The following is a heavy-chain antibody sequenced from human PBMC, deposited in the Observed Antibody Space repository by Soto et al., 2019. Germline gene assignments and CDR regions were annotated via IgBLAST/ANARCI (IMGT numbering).Heavy chain of an antibody. CDR3: ARGLSAVPSYLDY. V-gene: IGHV3-9*01. CDR2: ISWNSGNI. Sequence: EVQLVESGGGLVQPGRSLRLSCVASGFTFDDYVMHWVRQVPGKGLEWVSGISWNSGNIDYADSVKGRFTISRDNAMKALYLQMNSRRPEDTALYYCARGLSAVPSYLDYWGQGTLVTVSS. J-gene: IGHJ4*02. D-gene: IGHD3-16*01. CDR1: GFTFDDYV.